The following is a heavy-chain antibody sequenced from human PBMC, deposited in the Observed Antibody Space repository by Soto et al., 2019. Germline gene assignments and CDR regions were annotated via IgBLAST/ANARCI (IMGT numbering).Heavy chain of an antibody. CDR2: INAGNGNT. J-gene: IGHJ6*02. D-gene: IGHD5-18*01. V-gene: IGHV1-3*01. CDR1: GYTFTSYA. CDR3: ATANTAMDYDYGMDV. Sequence: ASVKVSCKASGYTFTSYAMHWVRQAPGQRLEWMGWINAGNGNTKYSQKFQGRVTITRDTSASTAYMELSSLRSEDTAVYYCATANTAMDYDYGMDVWGQGTTVTVSS.